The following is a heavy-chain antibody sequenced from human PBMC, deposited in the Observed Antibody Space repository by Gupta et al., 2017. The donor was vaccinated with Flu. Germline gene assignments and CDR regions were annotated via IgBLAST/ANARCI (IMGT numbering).Heavy chain of an antibody. D-gene: IGHD2-15*01. V-gene: IGHV3-15*01. CDR3: TTDSFYCSGGSCYRYYHDH. Sequence: VQLVESGAGLVKPGGSLRLSCKGSGFTFQTAWMSRVRQVPGKGLEWIGRIKSRSDGETTVYAAPVKDRFTMSRDDSKNTLYLQMNSLNNEDAAVYYCTTDSFYCSGGSCYRYYHDHWGQGTRVTVSS. J-gene: IGHJ4*02. CDR2: IKSRSDGETT. CDR1: GFTFQTAW.